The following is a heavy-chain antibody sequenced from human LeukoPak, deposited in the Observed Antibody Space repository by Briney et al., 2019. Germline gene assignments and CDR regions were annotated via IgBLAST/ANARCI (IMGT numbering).Heavy chain of an antibody. CDR3: TREPVP. CDR2: IYAGGTA. J-gene: IGHJ4*02. V-gene: IGHV4-4*07. CDR1: GGSISNYY. Sequence: SETLSLTCTVSGGSISNYYWSWIRQPAGKGLEWIGRIYAGGTASYNPSLKSRVTMSADMSKNQLSLKLTSVTAADTAVYYCTREPVPWGQGTLVTVSS. D-gene: IGHD6-19*01.